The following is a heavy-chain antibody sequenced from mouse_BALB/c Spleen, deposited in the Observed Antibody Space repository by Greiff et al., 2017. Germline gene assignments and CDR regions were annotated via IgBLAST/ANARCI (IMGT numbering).Heavy chain of an antibody. CDR2: INPSTGYT. J-gene: IGHJ2*01. V-gene: IGHV1-7*01. D-gene: IGHD2-2*01. CDR1: GYTFTSYW. CDR3: ARGGLHYFDY. Sequence: QVQLQQSGAELAKPGASVKMSCKASGYTFTSYWMHWVKQRPGQGLEWIGYINPSTGYTEYNQKFKDKATLTADKSSSTAYMQLSSLTSEDSAVYYCARGGLHYFDYWGQGTTLTVSS.